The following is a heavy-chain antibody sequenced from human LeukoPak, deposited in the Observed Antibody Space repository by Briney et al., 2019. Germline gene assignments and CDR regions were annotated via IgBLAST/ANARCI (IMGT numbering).Heavy chain of an antibody. CDR2: FSGSGGST. D-gene: IGHD2-15*01. J-gene: IGHJ4*02. V-gene: IGHV3-23*01. CDR1: GFTFSSYA. Sequence: GGSLRLSCAASGFTFSSYAMSWVRQAPGKGLDWVSTFSGSGGSTHYADSVKGRFTISRDNSKNTLYLQMNSLRAEDTALYYCAKSGLNRFDYWGQGTLVTVSS. CDR3: AKSGLNRFDY.